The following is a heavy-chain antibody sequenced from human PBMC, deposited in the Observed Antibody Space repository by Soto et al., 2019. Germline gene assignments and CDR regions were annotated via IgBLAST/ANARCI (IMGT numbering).Heavy chain of an antibody. CDR2: FDPEDGET. CDR3: ARDPLTYYYDSSGPSGLFDI. D-gene: IGHD3-22*01. J-gene: IGHJ3*02. V-gene: IGHV1-24*01. CDR1: GYTLTELS. Sequence: ASVKVSCKVSGYTLTELSMHWVRQAPGKGLEWMGGFDPEDGETIYAQKFQGRVTMTRDTSISTAYMELSRLRSDDTAVYYCARDPLTYYYDSSGPSGLFDIWGQGTMVTVSS.